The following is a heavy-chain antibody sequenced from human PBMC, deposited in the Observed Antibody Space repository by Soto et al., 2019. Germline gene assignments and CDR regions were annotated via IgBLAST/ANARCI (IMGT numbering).Heavy chain of an antibody. J-gene: IGHJ6*02. D-gene: IGHD3-10*02. V-gene: IGHV4-4*02. CDR2: IYHSGST. CDR1: GGSISRSNW. CDR3: ASVRGGYYYAMDV. Sequence: TLSLTCAVSGGSISRSNWWSWVRQPPGKGMEWIGEIYHSGSTNYNPSLKSRVTISVDKSKNQFSLKLSSVTAADTAVYYCASVRGGYYYAMDVWGQGTTVT.